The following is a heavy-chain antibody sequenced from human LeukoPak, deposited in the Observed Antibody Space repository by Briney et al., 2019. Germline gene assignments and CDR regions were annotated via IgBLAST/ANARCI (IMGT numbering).Heavy chain of an antibody. V-gene: IGHV4-59*01. CDR2: IYYSGST. J-gene: IGHJ4*02. D-gene: IGHD3-16*01. Sequence: SETLSLTCTVSGGSISSYYWSWIRQPPGKGLEWIGYIYYSGSTNYNPSLKSRVTISVDTSKNQFSLKLSSVTAADTAVYYCARGAPIMITFGGPFDYWGQGTLVTVSS. CDR3: ARGAPIMITFGGPFDY. CDR1: GGSISSYY.